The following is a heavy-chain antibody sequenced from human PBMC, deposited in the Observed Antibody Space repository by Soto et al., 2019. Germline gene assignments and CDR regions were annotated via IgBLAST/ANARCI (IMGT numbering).Heavy chain of an antibody. Sequence: ESLTISCQGSGDSFASYWIGLVRQMPGKDLEWMGIIYPGDSDTRYSPSFQGQVTIPADKSLRTAYLQWTSLKASDTALYYCARTRSFTLGFYYDGMDVWGQGTTVTVSS. D-gene: IGHD6-6*01. V-gene: IGHV5-51*01. CDR3: ARTRSFTLGFYYDGMDV. CDR2: IYPGDSDT. CDR1: GDSFASYW. J-gene: IGHJ6*02.